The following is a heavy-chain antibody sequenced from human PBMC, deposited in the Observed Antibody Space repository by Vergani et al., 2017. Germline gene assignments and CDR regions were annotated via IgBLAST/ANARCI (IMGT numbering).Heavy chain of an antibody. CDR3: AGVEDVWGNYYYYMDV. Sequence: QVQLVQSGAEVKKPGSSVKVSCKASGGTFSSYAISWVRQAPGQGLEWMGGIIPIFGTANYAQKFQGRVTITADESTSTAYMERSSLRSEDTAVYYCAGVEDVWGNYYYYMDVWGKGTTVTVSS. D-gene: IGHD3-10*02. V-gene: IGHV1-69*01. J-gene: IGHJ6*03. CDR2: IIPIFGTA. CDR1: GGTFSSYA.